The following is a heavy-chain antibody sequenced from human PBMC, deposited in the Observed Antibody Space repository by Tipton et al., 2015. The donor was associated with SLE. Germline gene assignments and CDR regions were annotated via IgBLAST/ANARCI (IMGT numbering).Heavy chain of an antibody. CDR3: ARVGPGITGRGDV. CDR2: IYYSGNT. CDR1: GFTFSSYE. Sequence: LRLSCAASGFTFSSYEMNWVRQAPGKGLEWIGSIYYSGNTYYNPSLKSRVTISVDTSKNQFSLKLRFVTAADTAVYYCARVGPGITGRGDVWGQGTTVTVSS. V-gene: IGHV4-39*07. J-gene: IGHJ6*02. D-gene: IGHD1-20*01.